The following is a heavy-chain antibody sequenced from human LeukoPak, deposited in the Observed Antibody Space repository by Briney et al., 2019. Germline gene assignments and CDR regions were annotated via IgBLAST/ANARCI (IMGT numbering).Heavy chain of an antibody. J-gene: IGHJ4*02. D-gene: IGHD1-26*01. Sequence: SETLSLTCTVSGGSINSYYWGWIRQPAGKGLEWIGRIYTTGSTHYNPSLKSRLTISVDTSKNQFSLKLTSVTAADTAMYYCARAGYTISYYPLDYWGQGALVTVSS. CDR1: GGSINSYY. V-gene: IGHV4-4*07. CDR2: IYTTGST. CDR3: ARAGYTISYYPLDY.